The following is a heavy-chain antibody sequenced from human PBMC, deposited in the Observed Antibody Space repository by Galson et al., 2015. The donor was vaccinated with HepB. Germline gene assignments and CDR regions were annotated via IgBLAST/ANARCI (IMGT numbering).Heavy chain of an antibody. J-gene: IGHJ4*02. CDR2: ISSSSSYI. D-gene: IGHD1-26*01. CDR3: ARVKPQWEDY. V-gene: IGHV3-21*01. CDR1: GFTFSSYS. Sequence: SLRLSCAASGFTFSSYSMNWVRQAPGKGLEWVSSISSSSSYIYYADSVKGRFTISRDNAKNSLYLQMNSLRAENTAVYYCARVKPQWEDYWGQGTLVTVSS.